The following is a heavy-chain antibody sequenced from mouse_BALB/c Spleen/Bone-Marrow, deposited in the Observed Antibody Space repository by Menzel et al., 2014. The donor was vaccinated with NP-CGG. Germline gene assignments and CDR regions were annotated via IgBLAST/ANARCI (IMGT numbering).Heavy chain of an antibody. CDR3: TSDYDDY. CDR2: IYPGNSDT. J-gene: IGHJ2*01. V-gene: IGHV1-5*01. D-gene: IGHD2-4*01. CDR1: GYTFTSYR. Sequence: EVQVVESGTVLARPGASVKMSCKASGYTFTSYRMHWVKRRPGQDLEWIGAIYPGNSDTRYNQKFKGKAKLTAVTSTSTAYMELSSLTNEDSAVYYCTSDYDDYWGQGTTLTVSS.